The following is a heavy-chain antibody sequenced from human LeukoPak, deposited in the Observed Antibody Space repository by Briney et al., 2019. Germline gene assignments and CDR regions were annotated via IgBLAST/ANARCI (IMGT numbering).Heavy chain of an antibody. CDR3: ARDRTAYSYGTLFDY. CDR1: TFTFSIYG. CDR2: IQYGGTNK. Sequence: GGSLRLSCASTFTFSIYGMHWVRQAPGKGLEWVAFIQYGGTNKYYADSVKGRFTISRDNSRNTLYLQMNSLRAEDTAVYYCARDRTAYSYGTLFDYWGQGTLVTVSS. J-gene: IGHJ4*02. D-gene: IGHD5-12*01. V-gene: IGHV3-30*02.